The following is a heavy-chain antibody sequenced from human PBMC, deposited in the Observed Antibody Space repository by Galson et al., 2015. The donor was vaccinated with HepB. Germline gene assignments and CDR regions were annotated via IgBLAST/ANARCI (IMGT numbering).Heavy chain of an antibody. CDR3: ARDHYCSSTSCPPDY. CDR2: ISGSSSYI. J-gene: IGHJ4*02. CDR1: GFTFSSYS. V-gene: IGHV3-21*01. D-gene: IGHD2-2*01. Sequence: SLRLSCAASGFTFSSYSMNWVRQAPGKGLEWVSSISGSSSYIYYADSVKGRFTISRDNAKNSLYLQMNSLRAEDTAVYYCARDHYCSSTSCPPDYWGQGTLVTVSS.